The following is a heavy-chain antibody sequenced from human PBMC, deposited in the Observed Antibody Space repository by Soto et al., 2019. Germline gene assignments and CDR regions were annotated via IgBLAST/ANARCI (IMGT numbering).Heavy chain of an antibody. CDR2: INSDGSST. CDR3: VRTSLVVAAATREDY. Sequence: EVQLVESGGGLVQPGGSLRLSCAASGFTFSSYWMHWVRQAPGKGLVWVSRINSDGSSTSYADSVKGRFTISRDNAKNTLYLQMNSLRAEDTGVYYCVRTSLVVAAATREDYCGQGTLGTVSS. CDR1: GFTFSSYW. J-gene: IGHJ4*02. V-gene: IGHV3-74*01. D-gene: IGHD2-15*01.